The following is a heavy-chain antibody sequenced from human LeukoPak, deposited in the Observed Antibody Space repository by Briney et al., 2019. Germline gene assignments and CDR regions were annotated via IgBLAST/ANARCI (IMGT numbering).Heavy chain of an antibody. CDR2: IFPIFGTA. CDR3: AREVPYDSSGYSQRMSFGY. J-gene: IGHJ4*02. D-gene: IGHD3-22*01. V-gene: IGHV1-69*05. CDR1: GGTFSSYA. Sequence: GASVRVSCKASGGTFSSYAISWVRQAPGQGLEWMGGIFPIFGTANYAQKFQGRVTITTDESTSTGYMELSSLRSEDTAVYYCAREVPYDSSGYSQRMSFGYWGQGTLVTVSS.